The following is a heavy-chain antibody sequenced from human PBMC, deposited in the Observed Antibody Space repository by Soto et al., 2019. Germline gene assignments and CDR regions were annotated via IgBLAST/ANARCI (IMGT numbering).Heavy chain of an antibody. V-gene: IGHV1-18*01. CDR3: ASPRGYSYPDAFDI. Sequence: ASVKVSCKASGYTFISFDVNWVRQASGQGLEWMGWISAYNGNTNYAQKLQGRVTMTTDTSTSTAYLQWSSLKASDTAMYYCASPRGYSYPDAFDIWGKGTMVTVSS. D-gene: IGHD5-18*01. CDR1: GYTFISFD. J-gene: IGHJ3*02. CDR2: ISAYNGNT.